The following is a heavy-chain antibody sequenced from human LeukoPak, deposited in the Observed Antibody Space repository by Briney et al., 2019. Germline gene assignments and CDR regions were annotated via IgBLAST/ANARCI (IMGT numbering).Heavy chain of an antibody. CDR2: TYYSGST. D-gene: IGHD3-22*01. V-gene: IGHV4-59*01. CDR1: GGSISSYY. J-gene: IGHJ4*02. Sequence: SETLSLTCTVSGGSISSYYWSWLRQPPGKGLEWIGYTYYSGSTNYNPSLKSRVTISVDTSKNQFSLKLSSVTAADTAVYYCARGATYYYDSSGYHYFDYWGQGTLVTVSS. CDR3: ARGATYYYDSSGYHYFDY.